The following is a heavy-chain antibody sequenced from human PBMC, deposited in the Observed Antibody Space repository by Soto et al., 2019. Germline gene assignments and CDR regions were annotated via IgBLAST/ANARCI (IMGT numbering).Heavy chain of an antibody. J-gene: IGHJ1*01. D-gene: IGHD6-19*01. CDR2: ITAYNGNT. CDR3: ARLEQWLVPREY. Sequence: ASVKVSCKASGYTFTSYGISWVRQAPGQGLEWMGWITAYNGNTNYAQKLQGRVTMTTDTSTSTHYMELRRPRSDDTAVYYCARLEQWLVPREYWGQGTLVTVSS. CDR1: GYTFTSYG. V-gene: IGHV1-18*01.